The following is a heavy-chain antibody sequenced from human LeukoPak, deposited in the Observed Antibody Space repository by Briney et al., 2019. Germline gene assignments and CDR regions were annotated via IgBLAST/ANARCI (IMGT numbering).Heavy chain of an antibody. CDR3: AKDAHYDFWSGYDSPGDY. CDR2: ITISGGTI. Sequence: GSLRLSCVASRITFSNYNMNWVRQAPGKGLEWVSHITISGGTIYYADSVKGRFTISRDNSKNTLYLQMNSLRAEDTAVYYCAKDAHYDFWSGYDSPGDYWGQGTLVTVSS. CDR1: RITFSNYN. D-gene: IGHD3-3*01. J-gene: IGHJ4*02. V-gene: IGHV3-23*01.